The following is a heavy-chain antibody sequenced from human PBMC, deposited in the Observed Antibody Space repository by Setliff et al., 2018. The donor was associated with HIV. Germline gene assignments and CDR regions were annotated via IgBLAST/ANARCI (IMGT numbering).Heavy chain of an antibody. D-gene: IGHD6-19*01. Sequence: GGSLRLSCAASGFTFSSYGMHWVRQAPGKGLEWVAFIRYDGSNKYYADSVKGRFTISRDNSKNTLYLQMNSLRAEDTAVYYCAREGKYSSGQALYFQHWGQGTLVTVSS. CDR2: IRYDGSNK. CDR1: GFTFSSYG. V-gene: IGHV3-30*02. CDR3: AREGKYSSGQALYFQH. J-gene: IGHJ1*01.